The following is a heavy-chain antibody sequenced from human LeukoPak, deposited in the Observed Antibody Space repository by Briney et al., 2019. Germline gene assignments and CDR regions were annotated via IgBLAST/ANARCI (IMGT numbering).Heavy chain of an antibody. CDR2: IYYSGST. CDR3: ARGRDTQHDY. J-gene: IGHJ4*02. CDR1: GASISSGSYY. Sequence: SETLSLTCTVSGASISSGSYYWGWIRQPPGKGLEWIGSIYYSGSTYYNPSLKSRVTISVDTSKNQFSLKLSSVTAADTAVYYCARGRDTQHDYWGQGTLVTVSS. V-gene: IGHV4-39*07.